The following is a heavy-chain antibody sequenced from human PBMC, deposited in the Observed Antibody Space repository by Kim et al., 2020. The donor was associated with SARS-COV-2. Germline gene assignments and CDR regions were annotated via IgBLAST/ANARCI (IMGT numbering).Heavy chain of an antibody. Sequence: AQKLQGRVTMTTDTSTSTAYMELRSLRSDDTAVYYCAIVWFGIKDDAFDIWGQGTMVTVSS. CDR3: AIVWFGIKDDAFDI. V-gene: IGHV1-18*01. J-gene: IGHJ3*02. D-gene: IGHD3-10*01.